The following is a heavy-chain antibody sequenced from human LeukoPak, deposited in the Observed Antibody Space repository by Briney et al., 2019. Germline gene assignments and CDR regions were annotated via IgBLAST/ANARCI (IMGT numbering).Heavy chain of an antibody. CDR3: AREYYYDSSAVPLFDY. CDR2: IYHSGST. D-gene: IGHD3-22*01. CDR1: GGSISSGGYY. J-gene: IGHJ4*02. Sequence: SETLSLTCTVSGGSISSGGYYWSWIRQPPGKGLEWIGYIYHSGSTYYNPSLKSRVTISVDRSKNQFSLKLSSVTAADTAVYYCAREYYYDSSAVPLFDYWGQGTLVTVSS. V-gene: IGHV4-30-2*01.